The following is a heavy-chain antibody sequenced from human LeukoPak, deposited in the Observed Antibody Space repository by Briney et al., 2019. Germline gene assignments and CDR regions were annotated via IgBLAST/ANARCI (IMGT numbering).Heavy chain of an antibody. CDR2: INHSGST. CDR1: GASMSGRSDY. D-gene: IGHD3-3*01. J-gene: IGHJ5*02. Sequence: PSETLSLTCTVSGASMSGRSDYWVWIRQPPGKGLEWIGEINHSGSTNYNPSLKSRVTISVDTSKNQFSLKLSSVTAADTAVYYCARGSTIFGVVIKRGCYDPWGQGTLVTVSS. V-gene: IGHV4-39*07. CDR3: ARGSTIFGVVIKRGCYDP.